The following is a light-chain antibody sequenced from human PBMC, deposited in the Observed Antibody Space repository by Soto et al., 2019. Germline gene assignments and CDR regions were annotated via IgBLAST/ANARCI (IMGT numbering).Light chain of an antibody. Sequence: EIVMTQSPSTLSVSSGERATLSCRASQSLSSNLAWYQQQPGQAPRLLIHGASTWATGVPARFSGSGSGTDFTLTISSLQSEDFAVYYCQQYYRWPPTFGQGTKLQIK. V-gene: IGKV3-15*01. CDR3: QQYYRWPPT. CDR2: GAS. CDR1: QSLSSN. J-gene: IGKJ2*01.